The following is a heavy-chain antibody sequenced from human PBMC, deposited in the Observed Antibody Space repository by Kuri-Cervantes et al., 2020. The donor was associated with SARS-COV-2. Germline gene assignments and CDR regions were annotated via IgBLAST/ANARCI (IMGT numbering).Heavy chain of an antibody. V-gene: IGHV4-34*01. CDR1: GGSISSYY. CDR2: INHSGTS. CDR3: ARTAVATRWFDS. J-gene: IGHJ5*01. Sequence: ESLKISCTVSGGSISSYYWSWIRQPPGKGLEWIGQINHSGTSNYNPSLKSRFTISVDTSKNQFSLKVTSVTAADTAIYYCARTAVATRWFDSWGQGTRVTV. D-gene: IGHD4-17*01.